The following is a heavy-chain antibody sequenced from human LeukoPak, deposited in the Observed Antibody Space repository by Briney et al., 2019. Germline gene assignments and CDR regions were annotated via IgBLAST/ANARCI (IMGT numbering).Heavy chain of an antibody. D-gene: IGHD3-3*01. V-gene: IGHV3-23*01. CDR3: AKDRDYDFWSGYEWYFDL. CDR1: GFTFSSYA. Sequence: PGGSLRLSCAASGFTFSSYAMSWVRQAPGKGLEWVSAISGSGGSTYYADSVKGRFTISRDNSKNTLYLQMNSLRAEDTAVYYCAKDRDYDFWSGYEWYFDLWGRGTLVTVSS. J-gene: IGHJ2*01. CDR2: ISGSGGST.